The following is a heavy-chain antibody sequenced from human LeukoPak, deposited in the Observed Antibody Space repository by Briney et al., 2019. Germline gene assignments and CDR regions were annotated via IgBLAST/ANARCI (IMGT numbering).Heavy chain of an antibody. J-gene: IGHJ4*02. CDR2: ILYDGSDT. CDR3: TKPYTHGSWYFHS. V-gene: IGHV3-30*19. CDR1: GFTFSSYG. Sequence: GGSLRLSCAASGFTFSSYGMHWVRQTPGKGLEWVAFILYDGSDTFYADSVKGRFTISKDNSKNTLYLQMNSLRLEDAALYYCTKPYTHGSWYFHSWGQGTLVTVSS. D-gene: IGHD3-10*01.